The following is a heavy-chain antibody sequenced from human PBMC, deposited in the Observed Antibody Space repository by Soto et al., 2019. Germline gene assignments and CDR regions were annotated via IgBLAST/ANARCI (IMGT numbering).Heavy chain of an antibody. Sequence: EVQLVESGGGLIQPGGSLRLSCAASGFSVSDNYVTWVRQAPGKGLEWVSVIYAGGDTFYADSVKGRFTISRDTSENMVYLQMRSLTVEDTAVYHCARCLGFCSGGACYEYWGQGTVVTVSS. CDR1: GFSVSDNY. CDR2: IYAGGDT. D-gene: IGHD2-15*01. V-gene: IGHV3-53*01. CDR3: ARCLGFCSGGACYEY. J-gene: IGHJ4*02.